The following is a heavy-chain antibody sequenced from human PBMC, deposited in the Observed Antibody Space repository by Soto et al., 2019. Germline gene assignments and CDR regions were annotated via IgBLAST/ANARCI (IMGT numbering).Heavy chain of an antibody. CDR2: IYPGDSDT. V-gene: IGHV5-51*01. Sequence: GESLKISCKGSGYSFTSYWIGWVRQMPGKGLEWMGIIYPGDSDTRYSPSFQGQVTISADKSISTAYLQWSSLKASDTAMYYCARLAPPYGSGSYLVYWGQGTLVTVSS. D-gene: IGHD3-10*01. J-gene: IGHJ4*02. CDR1: GYSFTSYW. CDR3: ARLAPPYGSGSYLVY.